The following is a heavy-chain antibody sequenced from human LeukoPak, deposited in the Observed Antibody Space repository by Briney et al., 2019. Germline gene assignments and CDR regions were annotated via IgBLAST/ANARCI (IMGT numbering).Heavy chain of an antibody. CDR3: ARGTSGTSAY. V-gene: IGHV3-21*01. CDR2: ISSSSSYI. CDR1: GLTFSSYN. Sequence: GGSLRIYCAASGLTFSSYNMNLVRQAPGNVLEWVSSISSSSSYIYYADSVKGRFTISRDNAKNSLYLQMNSLRAEDTAVYYCARGTSGTSAYWGQGTLVTVSS. J-gene: IGHJ4*02. D-gene: IGHD2-2*01.